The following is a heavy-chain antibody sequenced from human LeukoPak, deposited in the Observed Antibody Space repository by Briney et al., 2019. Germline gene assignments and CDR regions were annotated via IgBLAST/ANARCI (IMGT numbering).Heavy chain of an antibody. V-gene: IGHV4-4*07. CDR2: IHISGNT. D-gene: IGHD1-26*01. J-gene: IGHJ4*02. CDR3: ARAGGSYPH. CDR1: GDSISSYY. Sequence: SETLSLTCTVSGDSISSYYWSWVRQPAGKGLEWIGRIHISGNTNYNPSLKSRVAMSLDTAKKQISLNLTYVTAADTAMYYCARAGGSYPHWGQGTLVTVSS.